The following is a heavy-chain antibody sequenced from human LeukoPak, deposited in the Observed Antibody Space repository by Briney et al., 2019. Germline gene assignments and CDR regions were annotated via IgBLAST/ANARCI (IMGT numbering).Heavy chain of an antibody. CDR3: ARDPLEYYYDSSGYVDY. Sequence: ASVKVSCKASGYTFTGYYMHWVRQAHGQGLEWMGWINPNSGGTNYAQKFQGRVTMTRDTSIGTAYMELSRLRSDDTAVYYCARDPLEYYYDSSGYVDYWGQGTLVTVSS. CDR2: INPNSGGT. V-gene: IGHV1-2*02. J-gene: IGHJ4*02. CDR1: GYTFTGYY. D-gene: IGHD3-22*01.